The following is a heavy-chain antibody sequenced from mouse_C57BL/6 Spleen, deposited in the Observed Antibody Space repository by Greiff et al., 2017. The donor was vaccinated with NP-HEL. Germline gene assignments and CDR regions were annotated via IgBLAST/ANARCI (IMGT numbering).Heavy chain of an antibody. CDR1: GYTFTDYN. CDR3: ARAELGPYDFDY. V-gene: IGHV1-18*01. Sequence: EVQLQQSGPELVKPGASVKIPCKASGYTFTDYNMDWVKQSHGKSLEWIGDINPNNGGTIYNQKFKGKATLTVDKSSSTAYMELRSLTSEDTAVYYWARAELGPYDFDYWGQGTTLTVSS. J-gene: IGHJ2*01. CDR2: INPNNGGT. D-gene: IGHD4-1*01.